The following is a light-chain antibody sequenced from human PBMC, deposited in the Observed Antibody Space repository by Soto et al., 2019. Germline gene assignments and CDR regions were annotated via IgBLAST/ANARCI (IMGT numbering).Light chain of an antibody. CDR2: AAS. CDR3: QQHNQWPIT. J-gene: IGKJ5*01. CDR1: QNILSN. V-gene: IGKV3-15*01. Sequence: ETPMTLSPSTMCLSPGVRATLSCRASQNILSNLAWYQQKSGQAPSLLIYAASTRAAGVPARFSGSGSGTEFTLTINSLQSEDSAVYYCQQHNQWPITFGQGTRLEIK.